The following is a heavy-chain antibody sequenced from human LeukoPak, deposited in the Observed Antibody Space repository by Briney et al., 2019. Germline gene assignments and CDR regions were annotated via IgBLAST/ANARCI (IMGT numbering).Heavy chain of an antibody. V-gene: IGHV3-7*01. CDR2: INPEGSEK. CDR3: ARDLAYSRLDY. D-gene: IGHD5-18*01. CDR1: GLTFSSSW. Sequence: GGSLRLSCAVSGLTFSSSWMDWVRQAPGKGLEWVASINPEGSEKYSADSVKGRFTISRDNAKNSLYLQMDSLRVEDTAFYCCARDLAYSRLDYWGQGMLVTVSS. J-gene: IGHJ4*02.